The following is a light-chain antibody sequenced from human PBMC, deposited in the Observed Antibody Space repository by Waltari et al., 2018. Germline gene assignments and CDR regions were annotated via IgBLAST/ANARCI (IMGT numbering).Light chain of an antibody. V-gene: IGLV7-46*01. CDR3: LLSYYGARV. CDR2: DTD. Sequence: QAVVTQEPSLTVSPGGTVTLTCASSTGDVTSILYPYWFQQKPGQAPPTLIYDTDNKHSRTPARFSGSILGGKAALSLSGAQPEDEADYYCLLSYYGARVFGGGTSLTVL. J-gene: IGLJ3*02. CDR1: TGDVTSILY.